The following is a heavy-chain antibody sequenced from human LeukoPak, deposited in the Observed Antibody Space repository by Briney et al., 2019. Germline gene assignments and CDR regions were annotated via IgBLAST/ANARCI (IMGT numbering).Heavy chain of an antibody. CDR1: GRSISSGSYY. D-gene: IGHD3-3*01. V-gene: IGHV4-61*02. CDR2: IYTSGST. J-gene: IGHJ6*02. Sequence: PSQTLSLTCTVSGRSISSGSYYWRWIRQPAGRGLEWIERIYTSGSTNYNPSLKSRVTISVDTSKNQFSLKLSSVTAADTAVYYCARDSLYDFWSGYFPQGMDVWGQGTTVTVSS. CDR3: ARDSLYDFWSGYFPQGMDV.